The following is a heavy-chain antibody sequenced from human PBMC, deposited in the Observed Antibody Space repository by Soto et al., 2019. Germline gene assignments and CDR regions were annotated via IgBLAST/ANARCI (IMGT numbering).Heavy chain of an antibody. CDR1: GFTFSDYG. CDR3: AKEMYPRTVLDSSSPWGDY. D-gene: IGHD6-6*01. Sequence: QVQLVESGGGVVQPGRSLRLSCAVSGFTFSDYGMHWVRQAPGKGLEWVAVMSYAGTYKYYADSVKGRFTISRELSVNTLFLQMNSLRLEDTDVYFCAKEMYPRTVLDSSSPWGDYWGQGTLVTVSS. J-gene: IGHJ4*02. CDR2: MSYAGTYK. V-gene: IGHV3-30*18.